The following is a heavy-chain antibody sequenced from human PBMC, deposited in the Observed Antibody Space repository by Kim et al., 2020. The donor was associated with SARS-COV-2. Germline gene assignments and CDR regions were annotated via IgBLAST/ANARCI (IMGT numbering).Heavy chain of an antibody. CDR1: GGSISSYY. Sequence: SETLSLTCTVSGGSISSYYWSWIRQPPGKGLEWIGYIYYSGSTNYNPSLKSRVTISVDTSKNQFSLKLTSVTAADTAVYYCARGVPDSTVTDTTYYFYGMDVWGQGTTVTVSS. CDR2: IYYSGST. D-gene: IGHD4-17*01. J-gene: IGHJ6*02. CDR3: ARGVPDSTVTDTTYYFYGMDV. V-gene: IGHV4-59*01.